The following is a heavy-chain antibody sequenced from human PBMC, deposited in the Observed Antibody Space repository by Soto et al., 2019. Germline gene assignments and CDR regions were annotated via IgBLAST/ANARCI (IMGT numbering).Heavy chain of an antibody. D-gene: IGHD3-3*01. CDR2: ISAYNGNK. V-gene: IGHV1-18*01. J-gene: IGHJ6*01. Sequence: ASVKVSCKASGYTFTSDCINWVRQAPGQWRELMGWISAYNGNKNYAQKLQGRVTMTTDKYTSTAYMELRSLRSDYTAVYYWARDTPTRFEMYFCSALIGQWVHNLLGRWG. CDR3: ARDTPTRFEMYFCSALIGQWVHNLLGR. CDR1: GYTFTSDC.